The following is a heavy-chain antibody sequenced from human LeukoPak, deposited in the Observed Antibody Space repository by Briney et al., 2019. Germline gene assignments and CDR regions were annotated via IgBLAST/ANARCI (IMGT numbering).Heavy chain of an antibody. CDR1: SGSISSYY. CDR2: IYYGGNT. D-gene: IGHD2-2*01. V-gene: IGHV4-59*01. Sequence: PSETLSLTCTVSSGSISSYYWSWIRQPPGTGLEWIGYIYYGGNTNYNPSLKSRVAISVDTSKNQLSLKLSSVTAADTAVYYCARHLGYCSSTSCYPWFDPWGQGTLVTVSS. J-gene: IGHJ5*02. CDR3: ARHLGYCSSTSCYPWFDP.